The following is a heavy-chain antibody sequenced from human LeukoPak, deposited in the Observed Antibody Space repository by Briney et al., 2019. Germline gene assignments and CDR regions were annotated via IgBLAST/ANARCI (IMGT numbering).Heavy chain of an antibody. CDR3: TKSDWFDP. D-gene: IGHD3-3*01. CDR2: IKNDGSIT. Sequence: QPGGSLRLSRAASGFIFSGYWMHWVRQAPGKGLVWLSRIKNDGSITSYADSVKGRFTISRDNAKNTLYLQMNSLRVEDTAVYYCTKSDWFDPWGQGTLVTVSS. CDR1: GFIFSGYW. V-gene: IGHV3-74*01. J-gene: IGHJ5*02.